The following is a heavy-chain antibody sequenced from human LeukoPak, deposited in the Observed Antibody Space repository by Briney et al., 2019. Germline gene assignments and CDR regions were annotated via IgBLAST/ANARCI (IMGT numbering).Heavy chain of an antibody. CDR3: ARDLGEWGRVDD. J-gene: IGHJ4*02. CDR2: ISSDGSTT. Sequence: GGSLRLSCAASGFTFTNYAMFWVRQAPGKGLEYVSVISSDGSTTFYAHSVQGRFSISRDNSKNTLYLQMGSLRAEDMAIYYCARDLGEWGRVDDWGQGTLVTVSS. CDR1: GFTFTNYA. V-gene: IGHV3-64*01. D-gene: IGHD3-16*01.